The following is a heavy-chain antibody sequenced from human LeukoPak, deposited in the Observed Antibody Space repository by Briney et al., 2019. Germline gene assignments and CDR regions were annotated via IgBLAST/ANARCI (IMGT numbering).Heavy chain of an antibody. D-gene: IGHD2-2*01. Sequence: SETLSLTCTVSGGSISSYYWSWIRQPPGKGLEWIGYIYYSGSTNYNPSLKSRVTISVDTSKNQFSLKLSSVTAADTAVYYCARQLFCSSTSCFDYWSQGTLVTVSS. V-gene: IGHV4-59*08. J-gene: IGHJ4*02. CDR2: IYYSGST. CDR3: ARQLFCSSTSCFDY. CDR1: GGSISSYY.